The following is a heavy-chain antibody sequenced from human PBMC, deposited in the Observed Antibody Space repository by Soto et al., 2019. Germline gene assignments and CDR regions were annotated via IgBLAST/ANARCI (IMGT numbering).Heavy chain of an antibody. D-gene: IGHD3-16*02. CDR1: GYTFTSYD. CDR2: MNPNSGNT. CDR3: ARGLEMITFGGVIVGGFDY. Sequence: ASVKVSCKASGYTFTSYDINWVRQATGQGLEWMGWMNPNSGNTGYAQKFQGRVTMTRNTSISTAYMELSSLRSEDTAVYYCARGLEMITFGGVIVGGFDYWGQGILVTVS. J-gene: IGHJ4*02. V-gene: IGHV1-8*01.